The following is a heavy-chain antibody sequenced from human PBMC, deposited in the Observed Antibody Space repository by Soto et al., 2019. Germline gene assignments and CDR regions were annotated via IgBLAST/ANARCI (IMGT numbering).Heavy chain of an antibody. V-gene: IGHV3-23*01. CDR2: ISGSGGSK. Sequence: EVQLLESGGGLVQPGGSLRLSCAASGFTFRSYAMSWVRQAPGKGLEWVSAISGSGGSKYYEDSVKGRFTISRDNSKNTLYLQVNSLRAEDTAVYYCAKASAYYGSGSYPTRIDYWGQGTLVTVSS. J-gene: IGHJ4*02. CDR1: GFTFRSYA. D-gene: IGHD3-10*01. CDR3: AKASAYYGSGSYPTRIDY.